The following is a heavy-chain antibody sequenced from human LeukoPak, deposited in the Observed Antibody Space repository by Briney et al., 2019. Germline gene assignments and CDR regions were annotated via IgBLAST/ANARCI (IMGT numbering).Heavy chain of an antibody. J-gene: IGHJ4*02. V-gene: IGHV3-74*01. CDR1: GFTFSSYW. Sequence: GGSLRLSCAASGFTFSSYWMHWVRQAPGKGLVWVPRINTDGSSTSYADSVKGRFTISRDNAKNTLYLQMNSLRADDTAVYYCARTRRNSGSYYGDYWGQGTLVTVSS. CDR3: ARTRRNSGSYYGDY. D-gene: IGHD1-26*01. CDR2: INTDGSST.